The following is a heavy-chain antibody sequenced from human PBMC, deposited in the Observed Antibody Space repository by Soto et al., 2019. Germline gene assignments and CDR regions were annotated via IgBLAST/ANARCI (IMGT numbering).Heavy chain of an antibody. CDR2: ISAYNGNT. J-gene: IGHJ6*02. Sequence: QVQLVQSGAEVKKPGASVKVSCKASGYTFTSYGISWVRQAPGQGLEWMGWISAYNGNTNYAQTLQGRVTMTTDTSTSTAYMELRSLRSDDTAVYYCASFSIAATDPYGMDVWGQGTTVTVSS. CDR1: GYTFTSYG. CDR3: ASFSIAATDPYGMDV. D-gene: IGHD6-13*01. V-gene: IGHV1-18*01.